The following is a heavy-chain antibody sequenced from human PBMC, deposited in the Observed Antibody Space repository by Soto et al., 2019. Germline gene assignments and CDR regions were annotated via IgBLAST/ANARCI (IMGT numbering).Heavy chain of an antibody. J-gene: IGHJ4*02. V-gene: IGHV3-15*01. Sequence: PGGSLRLSCAASGFTFTNAWMSWVRQAPGKGLDWVGRIQSKTDGGTIEYAAPVKGRFTISRDDSKTTLYLQMSSLRIEDTAVYYCSSSTMVWGVINYWGQGALVTVSS. CDR1: GFTFTNAW. CDR3: SSSTMVWGVINY. D-gene: IGHD3-10*01. CDR2: IQSKTDGGTI.